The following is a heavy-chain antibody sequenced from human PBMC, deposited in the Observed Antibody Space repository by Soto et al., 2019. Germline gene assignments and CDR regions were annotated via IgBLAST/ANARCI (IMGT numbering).Heavy chain of an antibody. D-gene: IGHD6-19*01. Sequence: SETLSLTCTVSGCSISSGGYYWSWIRQHPGKGLEWIGYIYDNDSTYYNPSLRSRVTMSVDMSRNQFSLKLSSVTAADTAVYYCARHHMAATDMYFDYWGQGTLVTVSS. CDR1: GCSISSGGYY. CDR2: IYDNDST. V-gene: IGHV4-31*03. CDR3: ARHHMAATDMYFDY. J-gene: IGHJ4*02.